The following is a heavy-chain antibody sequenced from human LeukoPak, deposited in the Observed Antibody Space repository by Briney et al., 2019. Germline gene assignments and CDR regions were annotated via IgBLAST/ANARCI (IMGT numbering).Heavy chain of an antibody. D-gene: IGHD3-3*01. CDR3: ARDLYDFFTVYYFDY. CDR2: INSDGSST. J-gene: IGHJ4*02. CDR1: GFTFSSYW. Sequence: QAGGSLRLSCAASGFTFSSYWMHWVRQAPGKRLVWVSRINSDGSSTSYADSVRGRFSISRDNAKNTLYLQMNSLRAEDTAVYYCARDLYDFFTVYYFDYWGQGTLVTVSS. V-gene: IGHV3-74*01.